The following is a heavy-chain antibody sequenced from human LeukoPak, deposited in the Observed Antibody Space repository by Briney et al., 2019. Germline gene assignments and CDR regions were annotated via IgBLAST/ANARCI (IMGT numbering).Heavy chain of an antibody. CDR1: GGTFTSYA. D-gene: IGHD3-10*01. CDR3: AGAYYYGSGSYYTLGGFDY. Sequence: GSSVKVSCKASGGTFTSYAIGWVRQAPGQGLEWMGGIIPIFGTANYAQKFQGRVTITADKSTSTAYMELSSLRSEDTAVYYCAGAYYYGSGSYYTLGGFDYWGQGTLVTVSS. CDR2: IIPIFGTA. V-gene: IGHV1-69*06. J-gene: IGHJ4*02.